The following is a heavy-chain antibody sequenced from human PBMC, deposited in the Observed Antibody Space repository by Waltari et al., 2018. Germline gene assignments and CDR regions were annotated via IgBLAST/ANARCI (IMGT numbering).Heavy chain of an antibody. CDR3: ARDGRGDSGSYYVDYYFDY. CDR1: GGSISSYY. CDR2: IYTSGST. D-gene: IGHD1-26*01. Sequence: QVQLQESGPGLVKPSETLSLTCTVSGGSISSYYWSWIRQPAGKGLEWIGRIYTSGSTNYNPSRKSRVTMSVDTSKNQFSLKLSSVTAADTAVYYCARDGRGDSGSYYVDYYFDYWGQGTLVTVSS. J-gene: IGHJ4*02. V-gene: IGHV4-4*07.